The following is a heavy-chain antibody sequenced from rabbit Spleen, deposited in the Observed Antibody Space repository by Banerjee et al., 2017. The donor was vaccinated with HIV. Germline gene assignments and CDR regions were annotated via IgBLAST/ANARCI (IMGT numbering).Heavy chain of an antibody. D-gene: IGHD6-1*01. CDR2: IDPIFTTT. J-gene: IGHJ3*01. CDR1: GFDFSHYG. V-gene: IGHV1S47*01. Sequence: QEQLVESGGGLVQPGGSLKLSCKASGFDFSHYGVSWVRQAPGKGLEWIGYIDPIFTTTHYATWVNGRFTISRDIDQNTLYLQLNSLTAADTATYFCVRDQARMLALWGQGTLVTVS. CDR3: VRDQARMLAL.